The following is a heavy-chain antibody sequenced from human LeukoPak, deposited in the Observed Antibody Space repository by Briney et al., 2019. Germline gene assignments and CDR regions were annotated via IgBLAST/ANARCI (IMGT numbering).Heavy chain of an antibody. J-gene: IGHJ4*02. CDR2: INPNSGGT. CDR3: AVIEYSGYAPNDY. V-gene: IGHV1-2*02. Sequence: GASVKVSCKASGYTFTGYYMHWVRQAPGQGLEWMGWINPNSGGTNYAQKFQGRVTMTRDTSISTAYMELSRLRSDDTAVYYCAVIEYSGYAPNDYWGQGTLVTVSS. D-gene: IGHD5-12*01. CDR1: GYTFTGYY.